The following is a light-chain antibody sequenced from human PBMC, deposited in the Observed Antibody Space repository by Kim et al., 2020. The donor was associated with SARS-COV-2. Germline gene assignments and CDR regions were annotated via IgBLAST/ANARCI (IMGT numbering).Light chain of an antibody. V-gene: IGLV1-40*01. Sequence: QSVLTQTPSVSGAPGQRVTISCTGSRSNIGAGYDVHWYQQIPGTAPKLLIYGNSNRPSGVPNRFSGSKSGTSASLAITGLQAEDEADYYCQSYDSSLSVVFGGGTQLTVL. CDR2: GNS. CDR3: QSYDSSLSVV. CDR1: RSNIGAGYD. J-gene: IGLJ2*01.